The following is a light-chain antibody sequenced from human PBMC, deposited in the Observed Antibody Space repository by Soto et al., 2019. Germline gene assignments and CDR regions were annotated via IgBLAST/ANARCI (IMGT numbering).Light chain of an antibody. CDR3: SSHADSYHWV. V-gene: IGLV2-8*01. J-gene: IGLJ3*02. CDR2: EVT. CDR1: SSDVGGYNY. Sequence: QSALTQPPSASGSPGQSVTISCTGTSSDVGGYNYVSWYQQHPGKAPKLMIYEVTKRPSGVPDRFSGSKSGNTASLTVSGLQAEDEADYYCSSHADSYHWVFGGGTKVTVL.